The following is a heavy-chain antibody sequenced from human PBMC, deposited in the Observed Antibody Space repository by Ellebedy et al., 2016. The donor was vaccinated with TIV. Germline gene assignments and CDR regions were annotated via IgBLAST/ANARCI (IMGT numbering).Heavy chain of an antibody. V-gene: IGHV3-11*01. CDR3: ARGSYYFDS. Sequence: GGSLRLSXAASGFSFSDYYMNWVRQVPGKRLEWISYFSGRGGTISYADSVKGRFTISRDNAQDTLFLHMSSLRAEDSAVYYCARGSYYFDSWGQGTLVTVSS. CDR1: GFSFSDYY. CDR2: FSGRGGTI. J-gene: IGHJ4*02.